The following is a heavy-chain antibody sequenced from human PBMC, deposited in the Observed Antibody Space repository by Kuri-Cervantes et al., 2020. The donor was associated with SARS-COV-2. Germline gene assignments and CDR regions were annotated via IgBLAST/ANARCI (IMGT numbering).Heavy chain of an antibody. D-gene: IGHD2-2*01. CDR1: GYTFTSYG. V-gene: IGHV1-18*01. Sequence: ASVKVSCKASGYTFTSYGISWVRQAPGQGLEWMGWISAYNGNTNYAQKLQGRVTMTTDTSTSTAYMELRSLRSDDTAVYYCARDDSPPYCSSTSCYLNWFDPWGQGTPVTVSS. J-gene: IGHJ5*02. CDR2: ISAYNGNT. CDR3: ARDDSPPYCSSTSCYLNWFDP.